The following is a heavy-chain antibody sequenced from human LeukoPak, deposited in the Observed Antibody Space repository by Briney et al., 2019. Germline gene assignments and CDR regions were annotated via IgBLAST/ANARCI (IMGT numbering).Heavy chain of an antibody. CDR3: ARQPGAGWFDP. CDR2: INPGDSDT. D-gene: IGHD3-10*01. V-gene: IGHV5-51*01. Sequence: GESLKISCQASGYSFTSSWIGWARQMPGKGLEWMAIINPGDSDTRYSPSFQGQVTISADKSISTVYLQWGSLKASDAAMYYCARQPGAGWFDPWGQGTLVTVSS. J-gene: IGHJ5*02. CDR1: GYSFTSSW.